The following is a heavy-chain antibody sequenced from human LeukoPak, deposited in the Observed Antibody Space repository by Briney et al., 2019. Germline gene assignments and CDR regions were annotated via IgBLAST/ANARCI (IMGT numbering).Heavy chain of an antibody. Sequence: GGSLRLSCAASGFTFSSYAMSWVRQAPGKGLEWVSGISLDGATTYYAGSVEGRFTISRDNSKNTLYLQMNSLRAEDTAVYYCAKDGVVPAATTYYYYYYMDVWGKGTTVTISS. CDR2: ISLDGATT. D-gene: IGHD2-2*01. CDR3: AKDGVVPAATTYYYYYYMDV. J-gene: IGHJ6*03. CDR1: GFTFSSYA. V-gene: IGHV3-23*01.